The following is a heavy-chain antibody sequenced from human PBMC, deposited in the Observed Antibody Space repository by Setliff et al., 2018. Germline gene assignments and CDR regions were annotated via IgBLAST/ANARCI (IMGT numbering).Heavy chain of an antibody. D-gene: IGHD2-2*01. CDR1: GGTFSSYG. J-gene: IGHJ3*02. CDR3: ARVLFHCSSTSCYLDAFDI. Sequence: ASVKVSCKASGGTFSSYGISWVRQAPGQGLEWMGWISAYNGNTNYAQKLQGRVTMTTDTSTSTAYMELRSLRSDDTAVYYCARVLFHCSSTSCYLDAFDIWGQGTMVTVS. CDR2: ISAYNGNT. V-gene: IGHV1-18*01.